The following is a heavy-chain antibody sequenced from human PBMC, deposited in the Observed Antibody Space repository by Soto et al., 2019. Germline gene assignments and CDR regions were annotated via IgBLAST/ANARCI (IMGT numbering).Heavy chain of an antibody. CDR2: IISSGDT. CDR3: AMDAPGVYPFDY. J-gene: IGHJ4*02. Sequence: EVQLLESGGGLVQPGGTLRLSCEASGFTFNNYAMSWVRQAPGKVLEWISVIISSGDTYYANSVKGRFTTSRDNSKNTLYLQMNSLRAEDTAIYYCAMDAPGVYPFDYWGRGNLVTVSS. V-gene: IGHV3-23*01. D-gene: IGHD7-27*01. CDR1: GFTFNNYA.